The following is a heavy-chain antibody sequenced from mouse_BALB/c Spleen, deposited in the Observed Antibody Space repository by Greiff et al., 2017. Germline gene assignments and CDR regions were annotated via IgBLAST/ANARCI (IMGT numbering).Heavy chain of an antibody. J-gene: IGHJ3*01. CDR3: ARQGLLRFAY. Sequence: DVMLVESGGGLVQPGGSLKLSCAASGFTFSSYTMSWVRQTPEKRLEWVAYISNGGGSTYYPDTVKGRFTISRDNAKNTLYLQMSSLKSEDTAMYYCARQGLLRFAYWGQGTLVTVSA. D-gene: IGHD1-1*01. V-gene: IGHV5-12-2*01. CDR1: GFTFSSYT. CDR2: ISNGGGST.